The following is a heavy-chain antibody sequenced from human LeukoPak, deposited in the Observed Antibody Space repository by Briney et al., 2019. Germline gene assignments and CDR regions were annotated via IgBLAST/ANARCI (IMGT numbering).Heavy chain of an antibody. Sequence: QPGGSLRLSCAASGFTFSSDAMSWVRQAPGKGLEWVSAISGSGGSTYYADSVKGRFTISRDNSKNTLYLQMNSLRAEDTAVYYCARTPLRFGGAFDIWGQGTMVTVSS. CDR3: ARTPLRFGGAFDI. CDR2: ISGSGGST. V-gene: IGHV3-23*01. CDR1: GFTFSSDA. J-gene: IGHJ3*02. D-gene: IGHD3-16*01.